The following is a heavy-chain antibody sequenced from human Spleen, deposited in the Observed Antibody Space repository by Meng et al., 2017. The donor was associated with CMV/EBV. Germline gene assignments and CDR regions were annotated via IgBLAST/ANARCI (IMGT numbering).Heavy chain of an antibody. CDR2: ISSTGTSI. CDR1: GFTFSSYE. V-gene: IGHV3-48*03. CDR3: ARDRDQYTIYADGMDV. Sequence: GGSLRLSCADSGFTFSSYEMNWVRQAPGKGLEWVSYISSTGTSIYYADSVKGRFTISRDNAKNSLYLQMNSLRAEDTALYYCARDRDQYTIYADGMDVWGQGTTVTVSS. D-gene: IGHD3-16*01. J-gene: IGHJ6*01.